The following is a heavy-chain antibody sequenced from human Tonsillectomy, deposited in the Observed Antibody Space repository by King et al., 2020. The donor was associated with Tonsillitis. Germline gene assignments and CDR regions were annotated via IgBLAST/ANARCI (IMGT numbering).Heavy chain of an antibody. CDR2: IYHSGST. Sequence: QLQESGPGLVKPSETLSLTCTVSGYSISSGYYWGWIRQPPGKGLEWIGSIYHSGSTYYNPSLKSRVTISVDTSKNQFSLKLSSVTAADTAVYYCARDGVVPWGGDFDYWGQGTLVTVSS. CDR3: ARDGVVPWGGDFDY. D-gene: IGHD2-21*01. CDR1: GYSISSGYY. V-gene: IGHV4-38-2*02. J-gene: IGHJ4*02.